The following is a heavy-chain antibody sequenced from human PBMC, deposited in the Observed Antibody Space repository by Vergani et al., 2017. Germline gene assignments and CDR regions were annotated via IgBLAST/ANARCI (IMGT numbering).Heavy chain of an antibody. CDR3: ARDSTADRNDFFYYYGMDV. Sequence: QVQLVQSGAEVKKPGSSVKVSCTASGGTFSSFAISWVRQAPGQGIEWMGGVIPIFGTANYAQKFQGRVTITADESTSTAYMELSSLRSEDTAVYYCARDSTADRNDFFYYYGMDVWGQGTTVTVSS. CDR2: VIPIFGTA. J-gene: IGHJ6*02. CDR1: GGTFSSFA. D-gene: IGHD1-1*01. V-gene: IGHV1-69*01.